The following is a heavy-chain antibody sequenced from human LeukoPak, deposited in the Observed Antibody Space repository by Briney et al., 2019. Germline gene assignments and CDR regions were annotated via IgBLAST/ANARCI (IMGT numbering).Heavy chain of an antibody. J-gene: IGHJ5*02. Sequence: SGTLSLTCAVYGGSFSGYYRSWIRQPPGKGLDWIGEINHSGSTNYNPSLKSRVTISVDTSKNQFSLKLSSVTAADTAVYYCARGPWDYDFWSGYYISWFDPWGQGTLVTVSS. CDR3: ARGPWDYDFWSGYYISWFDP. D-gene: IGHD3-3*01. CDR2: INHSGST. V-gene: IGHV4-34*01. CDR1: GGSFSGYY.